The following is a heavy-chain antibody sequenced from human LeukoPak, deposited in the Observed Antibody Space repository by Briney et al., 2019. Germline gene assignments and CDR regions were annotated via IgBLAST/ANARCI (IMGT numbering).Heavy chain of an antibody. CDR3: ARGVAWELLGEGGYYFDY. J-gene: IGHJ4*02. V-gene: IGHV1-18*01. D-gene: IGHD1-26*01. CDR2: ISAYNGNT. Sequence: ASVKVSCKASGYTFTSYGISWVRQAPGQGLEWMGWISAYNGNTNYAQKLQGSVAMTTDTSTSTAYMELRSLRSDDTAVYYCARGVAWELLGEGGYYFDYWGQGTLVTVSS. CDR1: GYTFTSYG.